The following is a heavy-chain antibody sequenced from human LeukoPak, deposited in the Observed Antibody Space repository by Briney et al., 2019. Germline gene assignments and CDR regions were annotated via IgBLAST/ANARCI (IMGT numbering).Heavy chain of an antibody. CDR2: IRHDGIDN. CDR1: GLTFSNYG. CDR3: AKDPGYRDF. Sequence: GGSLRLSCAASGLTFSNYGMHWVRQAPGKGLEWVAYIRHDGIDNFYEDSVKGRFTISRDNSKNTLYLQMDSLRVEDTAMYYCAKDPGYRDFWGQGTLVTVSS. J-gene: IGHJ4*02. V-gene: IGHV3-30*02. D-gene: IGHD2-15*01.